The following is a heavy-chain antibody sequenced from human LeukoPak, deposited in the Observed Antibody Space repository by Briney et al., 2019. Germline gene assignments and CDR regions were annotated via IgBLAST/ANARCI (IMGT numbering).Heavy chain of an antibody. J-gene: IGHJ5*02. Sequence: GGSLRLSCAASGFTFSSYSMNWVRQAPGKGLEWVSSISSSSSYIYYADSVKGRFTISRDNAKNSLYLQMNSLRAEDTAVYYCAREAPNIAAAATYNWFDPWGQGTLVTVSS. D-gene: IGHD6-13*01. CDR1: GFTFSSYS. CDR3: AREAPNIAAAATYNWFDP. CDR2: ISSSSSYI. V-gene: IGHV3-21*01.